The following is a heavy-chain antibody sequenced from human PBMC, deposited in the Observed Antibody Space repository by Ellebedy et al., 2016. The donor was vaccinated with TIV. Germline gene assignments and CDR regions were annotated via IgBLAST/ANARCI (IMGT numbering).Heavy chain of an antibody. D-gene: IGHD5-12*01. CDR3: ARDATGHYGYDFFDS. CDR1: GYTFASHG. J-gene: IGHJ5*01. Sequence: ASVKVSCKASGYTFASHGFTWVRQAPGQGLEWVGWISANNGDTNYAQKFQDRVTLTTDTSTSIAYMEQRSLRSDDTAVYYCARDATGHYGYDFFDSWGQGTLVTVSS. CDR2: ISANNGDT. V-gene: IGHV1-18*01.